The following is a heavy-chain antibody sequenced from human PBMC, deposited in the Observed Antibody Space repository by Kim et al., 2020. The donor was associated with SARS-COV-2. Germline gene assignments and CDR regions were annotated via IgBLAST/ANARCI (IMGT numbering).Heavy chain of an antibody. Sequence: NPSLKSRVTISVDTSKNQFSLKLSSVTAADTAVYYCARGRAAAGALGMDVWGQGTTVTVSS. V-gene: IGHV4-59*09. D-gene: IGHD6-13*01. J-gene: IGHJ6*02. CDR3: ARGRAAAGALGMDV.